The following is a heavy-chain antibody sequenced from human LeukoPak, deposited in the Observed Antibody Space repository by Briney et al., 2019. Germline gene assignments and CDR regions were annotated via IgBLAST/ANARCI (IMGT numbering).Heavy chain of an antibody. CDR2: ISPNSGGT. J-gene: IGHJ6*02. CDR3: ARDGAGDPGYYYYGMDV. V-gene: IGHV1-2*06. D-gene: IGHD7-27*01. Sequence: ASVKVSCKASGYTFTGYYIHWVRQAPGQGLEWMGRISPNSGGTSYAQKFQGRVTMTRDTSIATAYMELSSLRSDDTAVYYCARDGAGDPGYYYYGMDVWGQGTTVAVSS. CDR1: GYTFTGYY.